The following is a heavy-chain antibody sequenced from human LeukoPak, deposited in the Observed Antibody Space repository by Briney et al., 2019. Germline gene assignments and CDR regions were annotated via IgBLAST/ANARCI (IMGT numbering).Heavy chain of an antibody. CDR2: INAGNGNT. CDR3: ASRREYCSTTSCSATFDI. J-gene: IGHJ3*02. D-gene: IGHD2-2*01. Sequence: ASVKISCKASGYTFTTYAMHWVRQAPGQRLEWMGWINAGNGNTKYSQKFQGRVAITRDTSASTAYMELSSLRSEDTAVYYCASRREYCSTTSCSATFDIWGQGTMVTVSS. CDR1: GYTFTTYA. V-gene: IGHV1-3*01.